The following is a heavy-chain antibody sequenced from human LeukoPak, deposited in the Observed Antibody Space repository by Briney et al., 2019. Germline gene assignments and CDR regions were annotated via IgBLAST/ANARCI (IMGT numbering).Heavy chain of an antibody. J-gene: IGHJ5*02. D-gene: IGHD2-2*01. CDR3: ARSVAGQSPAALRDP. Sequence: ASVKVSCKASGYTFTSYDINWVRQATGQGLEWMGWMNPNSGNTGYAEKFQGRVTMTRNTAISTAYMVLSSLRSDDTAVYFCARSVAGQSPAALRDPWGQGTLVTVSS. CDR1: GYTFTSYD. V-gene: IGHV1-8*01. CDR2: MNPNSGNT.